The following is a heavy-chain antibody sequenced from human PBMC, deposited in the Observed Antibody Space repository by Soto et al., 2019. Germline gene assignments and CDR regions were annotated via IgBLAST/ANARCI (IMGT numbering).Heavy chain of an antibody. V-gene: IGHV1-18*01. CDR1: GYTFTSYG. D-gene: IGHD3-3*01. CDR3: ARDRPGVLRFLEWYACDY. CDR2: ISAYNGNT. Sequence: ASVKVSCKASGYTFTSYGISWVRQAPGQGLEWMGWISAYNGNTNYAQKLQGRVTMTTDESTSPAYMELRSLRSDDTAVYYCARDRPGVLRFLEWYACDYWGQGTLVTVSS. J-gene: IGHJ4*02.